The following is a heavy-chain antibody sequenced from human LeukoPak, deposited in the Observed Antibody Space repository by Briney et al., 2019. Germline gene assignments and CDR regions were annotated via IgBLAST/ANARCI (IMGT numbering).Heavy chain of an antibody. Sequence: SVKVSCKASGGTFSSYATSWVRQAPGQGLEWMGGIIPIFGTANYAQKFQGRVTITADESTSTAYMELSSLRSEDTTVYYCARDRLIAAAGHSWFDPWGQGTLVTVSS. CDR2: IIPIFGTA. J-gene: IGHJ5*02. D-gene: IGHD6-13*01. CDR3: ARDRLIAAAGHSWFDP. CDR1: GGTFSSYA. V-gene: IGHV1-69*13.